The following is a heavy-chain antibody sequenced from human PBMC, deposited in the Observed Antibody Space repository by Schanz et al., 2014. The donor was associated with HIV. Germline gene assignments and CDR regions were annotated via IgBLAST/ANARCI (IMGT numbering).Heavy chain of an antibody. CDR3: AANNYYGSGSSSA. CDR1: GYTFNSYG. J-gene: IGHJ5*02. Sequence: QVQLVQSGAEVKKPGASVKVSCKASGYTFNSYGIVWVRQAPGQGLEWMGIINPSGGGTRYAQKFQGRVTMTRDTSTSTVYMELSSLRSEDTAMYYCAANNYYGSGSSSAWGQGTLVTVSS. V-gene: IGHV1-46*02. CDR2: INPSGGGT. D-gene: IGHD3-10*01.